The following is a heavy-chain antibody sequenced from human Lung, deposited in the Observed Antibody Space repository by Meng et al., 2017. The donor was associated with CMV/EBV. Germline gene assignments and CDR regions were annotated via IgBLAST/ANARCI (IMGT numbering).Heavy chain of an antibody. CDR2: ISTNTGTP. Sequence: VTLCQSGSESNKPGAAVKVSGKASGYTVNTYTLNWVRQAHGRGLEWMGWISTNTGTPTYTQGFTGRFVFSLDTSVSTAYLQISSLKAEDTAVYYCARGGNFDPWGQGTLVTVSS. D-gene: IGHD2/OR15-2a*01. J-gene: IGHJ5*02. V-gene: IGHV7-4-1*02. CDR1: GYTVNTYT. CDR3: ARGGNFDP.